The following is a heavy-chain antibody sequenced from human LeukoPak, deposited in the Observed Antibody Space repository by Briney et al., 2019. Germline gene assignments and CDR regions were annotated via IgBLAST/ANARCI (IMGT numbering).Heavy chain of an antibody. Sequence: SETLSLTCTVSGGSISSYYWSWIRQPPGKGLEWIGYIYYSGSTNYNPSLKSRVTISVDTSKNQFSLKLNSVTAADTAVYYCARVEDYGSGSFFRWFDPWGQGTLVTVSS. J-gene: IGHJ5*02. CDR2: IYYSGST. CDR3: ARVEDYGSGSFFRWFDP. D-gene: IGHD3-10*01. V-gene: IGHV4-59*01. CDR1: GGSISSYY.